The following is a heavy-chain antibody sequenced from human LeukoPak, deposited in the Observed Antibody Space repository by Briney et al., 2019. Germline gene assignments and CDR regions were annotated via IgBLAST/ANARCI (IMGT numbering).Heavy chain of an antibody. J-gene: IGHJ5*02. CDR2: FHTSGGT. CDR3: ASTVFGVTYNWFDP. V-gene: IGHV4-61*02. D-gene: IGHD3-3*01. CDR1: GASISSGSYF. Sequence: PSETLSLTCTASGASISSGSYFWSWVRQPAGKALEWIGRFHTSGGTNYNPSLESRVTISVDTSKNQFSLKLTSVTAADTAVYYCASTVFGVTYNWFDPWGRGTLVTVSS.